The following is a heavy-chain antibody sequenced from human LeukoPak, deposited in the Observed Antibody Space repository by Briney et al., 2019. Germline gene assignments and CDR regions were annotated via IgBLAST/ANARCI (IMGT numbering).Heavy chain of an antibody. CDR3: ASYTVAGTYYMDV. V-gene: IGHV4-39*07. D-gene: IGHD6-19*01. CDR2: IYYSGST. Sequence: PSETLSLTCTVSGGSISSSSYYWGWIRQPPGKGLEWIGSIYYSGSTYYNPSLKSRVTISVDTSKNQFSLKLSSVTAADTAVYYCASYTVAGTYYMDVWGKGTTVTVSS. J-gene: IGHJ6*03. CDR1: GGSISSSSYY.